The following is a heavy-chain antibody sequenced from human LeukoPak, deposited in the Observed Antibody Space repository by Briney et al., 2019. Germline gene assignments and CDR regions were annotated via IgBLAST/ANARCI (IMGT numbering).Heavy chain of an antibody. J-gene: IGHJ6*04. D-gene: IGHD2-2*01. CDR2: VYEDGKA. Sequence: SETLSLTCTVSVDFITVTNNYGGWIRQPPGKGLEWIGHVYEDGKAYSSPSLRSRVTISADTSKNQFSLKLRYVTAADTSVYYCARLHCSSASCYFYYYCMDVWGKGTTVTVSS. CDR3: ARLHCSSASCYFYYYCMDV. V-gene: IGHV4-39*01. CDR1: VDFITVTNNY.